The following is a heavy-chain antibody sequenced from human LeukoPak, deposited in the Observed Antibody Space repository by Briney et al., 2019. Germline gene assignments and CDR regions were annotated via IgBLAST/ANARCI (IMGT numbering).Heavy chain of an antibody. Sequence: GRSLRLSCAASGFTFSSSAMHWVHQAPGKGLEWVAVFSRDGINKYYADSVKGRFTISRDNSKSMFYLQMNSLRTEDTALYYCATGKIDASGYDFMLPYWGQGTLVTVSS. D-gene: IGHD5-12*01. CDR1: GFTFSSSA. CDR2: FSRDGINK. J-gene: IGHJ4*02. V-gene: IGHV3-30*01. CDR3: ATGKIDASGYDFMLPY.